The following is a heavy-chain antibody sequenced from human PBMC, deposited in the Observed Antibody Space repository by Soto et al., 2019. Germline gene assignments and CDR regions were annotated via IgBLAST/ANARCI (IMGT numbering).Heavy chain of an antibody. Sequence: GASVKVSCTASGYTFTSYGISWVRQAPGQGLEWMGGIIPIFGTANYAQKFQGRVTITADESTSTAYMELSSLRSEDTAVYYCAMAAVLRFLEWLSWFDPWGQGTLVTSPQ. CDR2: IIPIFGTA. CDR3: AMAAVLRFLEWLSWFDP. D-gene: IGHD3-3*01. V-gene: IGHV1-69*13. J-gene: IGHJ5*02. CDR1: GYTFTSYG.